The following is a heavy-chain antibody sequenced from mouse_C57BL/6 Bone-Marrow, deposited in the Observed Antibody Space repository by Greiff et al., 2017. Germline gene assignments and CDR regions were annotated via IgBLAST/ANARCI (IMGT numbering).Heavy chain of an antibody. CDR2: IYPGGGYT. CDR1: GYTFTNYG. CDR3: ADSSCWWYFDV. D-gene: IGHD1-1*01. J-gene: IGHJ1*03. V-gene: IGHV1-63*01. Sequence: LVESGAELVQPGASVKLSCTASGYTFTNYGIGWVRQRPGHGLEWIGDIYPGGGYTNSNEKFKGKATLTADKSSSTAYIQLSMLTSEDSAISSGADSSCWWYFDVWGKGTTVTVSS.